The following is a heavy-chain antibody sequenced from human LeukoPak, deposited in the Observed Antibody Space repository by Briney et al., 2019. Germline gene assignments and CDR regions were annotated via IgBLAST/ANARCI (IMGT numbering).Heavy chain of an antibody. CDR1: GGSISSSSYY. V-gene: IGHV4-61*01. D-gene: IGHD3-3*01. J-gene: IGHJ4*02. Sequence: SETLSLTCTVSGGSISSSSYYWSWIRQPPGKGLEWIGYIYYSGSTNYNPSLKSRVTISVDTPKNQFSLKLSSVTAADTAVYYCASAPYYDFWSGYYYFDYWGQGTLVTVSS. CDR3: ASAPYYDFWSGYYYFDY. CDR2: IYYSGST.